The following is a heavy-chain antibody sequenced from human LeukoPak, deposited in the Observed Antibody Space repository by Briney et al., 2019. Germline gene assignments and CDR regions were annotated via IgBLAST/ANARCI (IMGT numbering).Heavy chain of an antibody. V-gene: IGHV3-7*01. J-gene: IGHJ4*02. CDR1: GFTFIPFW. CDR3: VAGGYLRY. Sequence: GGSLRLSCVASGFTFIPFWMKWIRLVPGKGLEWVANIGEDGSAKYYVDSVKGRFTISRDNAKNSLYLEMNSLTTDDTAVYYCVAGGYLRYWGQGILVTVSP. D-gene: IGHD6-19*01. CDR2: IGEDGSAK.